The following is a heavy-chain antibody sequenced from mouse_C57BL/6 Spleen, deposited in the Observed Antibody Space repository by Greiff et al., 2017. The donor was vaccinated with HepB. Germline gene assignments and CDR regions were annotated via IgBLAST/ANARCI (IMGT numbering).Heavy chain of an antibody. J-gene: IGHJ4*01. V-gene: IGHV1-64*01. Sequence: QVQLQQSGAELVKPGASVKLSCKASGYTFTSYWMHWVKQRPGQGLEWIGMIHPNSGSTNYNEKFKSKATLTVDKSSSTAYMQLSSLTSEDSAVYYCAVYYYGSSLYYAMDYWGQGTSVTVSS. CDR1: GYTFTSYW. CDR2: IHPNSGST. CDR3: AVYYYGSSLYYAMDY. D-gene: IGHD1-1*01.